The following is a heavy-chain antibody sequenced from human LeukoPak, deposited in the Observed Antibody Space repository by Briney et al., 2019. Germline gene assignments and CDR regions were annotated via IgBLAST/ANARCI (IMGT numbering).Heavy chain of an antibody. CDR2: MKPDNGNT. Sequence: ASVKVSCKASGYTFTSYYMHWVRQAPGQGLEWMGWMKPDNGNTGYIEMFQGRPTLTRDTSINTAYLELRNLRSEDTAVYYCARGNNWYDYWGQGTLVTVSS. V-gene: IGHV1-8*03. CDR3: ARGNNWYDY. CDR1: GYTFTSYY. J-gene: IGHJ5*01.